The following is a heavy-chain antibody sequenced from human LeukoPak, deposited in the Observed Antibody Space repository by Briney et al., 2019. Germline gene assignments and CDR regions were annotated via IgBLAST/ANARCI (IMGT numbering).Heavy chain of an antibody. CDR1: GGSIGTYW. Sequence: SETLSLTCGVSGGSIGTYWWNWIRQPAGKGLEWIGRFHYSGTANYNPSLKSRVSMSLDMSKNQFFLNLSSVTAADTAIYYCARGSDTSHNWFDLWGLGTLVTVSS. V-gene: IGHV4-4*07. CDR2: FHYSGTA. J-gene: IGHJ5*02. CDR3: ARGSDTSHNWFDL. D-gene: IGHD2-2*01.